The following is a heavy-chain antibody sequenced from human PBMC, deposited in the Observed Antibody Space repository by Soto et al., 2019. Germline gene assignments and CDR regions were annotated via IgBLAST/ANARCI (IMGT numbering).Heavy chain of an antibody. Sequence: ASETLSLTCTVSGGSISSGGYYWSWIRQHPGKGLEWIGYIYYSGSTYYNPSLKSRVTISVDTSKNQFSLKLSSVTAADTAVYYVVRGLSLKIFGVDDTNSYYYVLDVWGQGTTVTASS. CDR3: VRGLSLKIFGVDDTNSYYYVLDV. J-gene: IGHJ6*02. D-gene: IGHD3-3*01. V-gene: IGHV4-31*03. CDR2: IYYSGST. CDR1: GGSISSGGYY.